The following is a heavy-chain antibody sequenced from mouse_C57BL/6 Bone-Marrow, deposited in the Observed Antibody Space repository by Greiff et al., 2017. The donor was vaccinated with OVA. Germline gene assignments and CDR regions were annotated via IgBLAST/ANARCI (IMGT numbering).Heavy chain of an antibody. CDR1: GYTFTDYY. CDR3: ARLGLRRFRFDY. V-gene: IGHV1-19*01. CDR2: INPYNGGT. J-gene: IGHJ2*01. Sequence: EVQLQQSGPVLVKPGASVKMSCKASGYTFTDYYMNWVKQSHGKSLEWIGVINPYNGGTSYNQKFKGKATLTVDKSSSTAYMELNSLTSEDSAVYYCARLGLRRFRFDYWGQGTTLTVSS. D-gene: IGHD2-4*01.